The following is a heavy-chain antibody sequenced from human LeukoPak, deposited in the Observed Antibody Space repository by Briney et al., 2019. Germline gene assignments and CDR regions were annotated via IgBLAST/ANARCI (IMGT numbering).Heavy chain of an antibody. CDR2: IYSGGST. Sequence: PGGSLRLSCAASGFTVSSNYMSWVRQAPGKGLEWVSVIYSGGSTYYADSVKGRFTISRDNSKNTLYLQMNSLRAEDTAVYYCATVVHLAFGYFDYWGQGTLVTVSS. D-gene: IGHD3-10*01. J-gene: IGHJ4*02. CDR3: ATVVHLAFGYFDY. V-gene: IGHV3-53*01. CDR1: GFTVSSNY.